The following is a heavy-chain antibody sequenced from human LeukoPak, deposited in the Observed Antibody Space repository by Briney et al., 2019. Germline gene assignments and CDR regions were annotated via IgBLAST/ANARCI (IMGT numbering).Heavy chain of an antibody. J-gene: IGHJ4*02. CDR1: EFTFSEYS. V-gene: IGHV3-21*06. CDR3: ARYLEEVAIPPLGY. D-gene: IGHD2-2*02. CDR2: ISSTSTYI. Sequence: GGSLRLACAASEFTFSEYSMNWVRQAPGKGLEWVASISSTSTYIYYADSVKGRFTISRDNGKNSLFLQMNSLRAEDTGIYYCARYLEEVAIPPLGYWGQGTLVTVSS.